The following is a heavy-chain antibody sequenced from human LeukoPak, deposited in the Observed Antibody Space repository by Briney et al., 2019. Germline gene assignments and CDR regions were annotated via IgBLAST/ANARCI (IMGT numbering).Heavy chain of an antibody. V-gene: IGHV3-11*06. CDR3: ARVYDSSGYSPFDY. CDR1: GFTFSDYY. J-gene: IGHJ4*02. Sequence: PGGSLRLSCAASGFTFSDYYMSWIRRAPGKGLEWVSYISSSSSYTNYADSVKGRFAISRDNAKNSLYLQMNSLRAEDTAVYYCARVYDSSGYSPFDYWGQGTLVTVSS. CDR2: ISSSSSYT. D-gene: IGHD3-22*01.